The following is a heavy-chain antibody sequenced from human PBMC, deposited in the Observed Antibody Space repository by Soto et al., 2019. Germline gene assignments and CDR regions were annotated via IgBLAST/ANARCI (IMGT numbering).Heavy chain of an antibody. CDR1: GGSISSGGYY. CDR2: IYYSGST. D-gene: IGHD3-3*01. Sequence: SETLSLTCTVSGGSISSGGYYWSWIRQHPGKGLEWIGYIYYSGSTYYNPSLKSRVTISVDTSKNQFSLKLSSVTAADTAVYYCARYPKYDHIFDYWGQGTLVTVSS. CDR3: ARYPKYDHIFDY. V-gene: IGHV4-31*03. J-gene: IGHJ4*02.